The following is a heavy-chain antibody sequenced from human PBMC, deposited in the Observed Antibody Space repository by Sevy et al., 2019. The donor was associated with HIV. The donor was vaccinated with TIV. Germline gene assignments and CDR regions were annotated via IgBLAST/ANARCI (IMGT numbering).Heavy chain of an antibody. J-gene: IGHJ3*02. Sequence: SETLSLTCTVSGGSISSYYWSWIRQPPGKGLEWIGCIYYSGSTNYNPSLKSRVTISVDTSKNQFSLKLSSVTAADTAVYYCARGYRVVPAAIGGAFDIWGQGTMVTVSS. V-gene: IGHV4-59*01. CDR2: IYYSGST. D-gene: IGHD2-2*01. CDR1: GGSISSYY. CDR3: ARGYRVVPAAIGGAFDI.